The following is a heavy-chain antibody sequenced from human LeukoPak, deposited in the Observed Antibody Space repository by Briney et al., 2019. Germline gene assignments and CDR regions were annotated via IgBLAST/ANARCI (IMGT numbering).Heavy chain of an antibody. CDR2: INTNTGNP. CDR1: GYTFTSYA. CDR3: ARASPWFGELLGNDY. V-gene: IGHV7-4-1*02. Sequence: ASVKVSCKASGYTFTSYAMNWVRQAPGQGLEWVGWINTNTGNPTYAQGFTGRFVFSLDTSVSTAYLQISSLKAEDTAVYYCARASPWFGELLGNDYWGQGTLVTVSS. J-gene: IGHJ4*02. D-gene: IGHD3-10*01.